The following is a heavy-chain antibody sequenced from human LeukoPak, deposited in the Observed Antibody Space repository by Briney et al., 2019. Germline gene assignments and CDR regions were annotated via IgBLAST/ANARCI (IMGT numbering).Heavy chain of an antibody. CDR1: GGSISSYY. Sequence: SETLSLTCTVSGGSISSYYWSWIRQPPGKGLEWIGYIYTSGSTNYNPSLKSRVTISVDTSKNQFSLKLSPVTAADTAVYYCARQGIAAAGHYYYYMDVWGKGTTVTVSS. V-gene: IGHV4-4*09. J-gene: IGHJ6*03. CDR3: ARQGIAAAGHYYYYMDV. CDR2: IYTSGST. D-gene: IGHD6-13*01.